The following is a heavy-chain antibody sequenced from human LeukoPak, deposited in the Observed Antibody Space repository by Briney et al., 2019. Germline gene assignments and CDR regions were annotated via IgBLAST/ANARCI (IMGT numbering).Heavy chain of an antibody. CDR2: IYYSGGT. CDR1: GGSISSGDYY. Sequence: NPSETLSLTCTVSGGSISSGDYYWSWIRQPPGKGLEWIGYIYYSGGTYYNPSLKSRVTISVDTSKNQFSLKLSSVTAADTAVYYCARDGTTDNAFDIWGQGTMVTVSS. V-gene: IGHV4-30-4*08. D-gene: IGHD1-7*01. J-gene: IGHJ3*02. CDR3: ARDGTTDNAFDI.